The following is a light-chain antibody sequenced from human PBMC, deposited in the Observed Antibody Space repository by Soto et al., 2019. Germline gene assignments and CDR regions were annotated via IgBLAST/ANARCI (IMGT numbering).Light chain of an antibody. J-gene: IGKJ4*01. CDR1: QSVSSRY. V-gene: IGKV3-20*01. CDR3: QQYDRSPPT. Sequence: EIVLTRSPGTLSLSPGERVNLSCRASQSVSSRYVAWYQHKTGQPPRLLISGASSRATGIPDRFSGSGSGADFTLTVSRLEPEDFAVYYCQQYDRSPPTFGGGTKVEIK. CDR2: GAS.